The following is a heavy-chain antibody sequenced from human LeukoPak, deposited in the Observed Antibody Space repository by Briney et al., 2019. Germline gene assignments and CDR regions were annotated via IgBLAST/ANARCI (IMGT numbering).Heavy chain of an antibody. D-gene: IGHD1-26*01. CDR3: TTRGVVGATLAFDI. V-gene: IGHV3-15*01. J-gene: IGHJ3*02. Sequence: SGGSLRLSCAASGFTFSSYSMNWVRQAPGKGLEWVGRIKSKTDGGTTDYAAPVKGRFTISRDDSKNTLYLQMNSLKTEDTAVYYCTTRGVVGATLAFDIWGQGTMVTVSS. CDR1: GFTFSSYS. CDR2: IKSKTDGGTT.